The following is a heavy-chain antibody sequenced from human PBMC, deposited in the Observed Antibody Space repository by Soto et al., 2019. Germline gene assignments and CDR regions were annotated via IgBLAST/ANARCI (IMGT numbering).Heavy chain of an antibody. Sequence: SETLSLTCTVSGASISSGDYFWSWIRQSPGKGLEWIGYIYDSGSSYYNPSLKSRVTMSVDTSKNQFSLKLRSVTAADTAVYYCARHDYGDYGTIDYWGQGTLVTVSS. CDR2: IYDSGSS. D-gene: IGHD4-17*01. V-gene: IGHV4-30-4*01. J-gene: IGHJ4*02. CDR3: ARHDYGDYGTIDY. CDR1: GASISSGDYF.